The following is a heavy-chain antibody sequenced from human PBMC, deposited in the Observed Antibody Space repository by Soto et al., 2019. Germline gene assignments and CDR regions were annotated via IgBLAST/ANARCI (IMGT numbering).Heavy chain of an antibody. V-gene: IGHV4-4*07. CDR1: GASISSYY. CDR3: VRGCGVYGGNDLWDYFDY. CDR2: IYTNMNT. J-gene: IGHJ4*02. D-gene: IGHD5-12*01. Sequence: QLQESGPGLVKPSETLSLTCTVSGASISSYYWSWIRQPAGKGLEWIGRIYTNMNTNYNPSLKSRVTMSVDTSKNHFSRRLSSVTAADTAVYYCVRGCGVYGGNDLWDYFDYWGQGILVTGSS.